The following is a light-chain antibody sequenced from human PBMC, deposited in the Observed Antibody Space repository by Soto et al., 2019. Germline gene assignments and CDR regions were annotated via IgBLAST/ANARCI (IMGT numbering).Light chain of an antibody. CDR1: QSVSSSY. V-gene: IGKV3-20*01. CDR2: GXX. J-gene: IGKJ5*01. CDR3: QQYGSSPPIT. Sequence: EIVMTQSPATLSVSPGERATLSCRASQSVSSSYLAWYQQKPGQAPKLXXXGXXXRATGIPERLSASGSGTELTLTISRLEPEDFAVYYCQQYGSSPPITFGQGTRLEIK.